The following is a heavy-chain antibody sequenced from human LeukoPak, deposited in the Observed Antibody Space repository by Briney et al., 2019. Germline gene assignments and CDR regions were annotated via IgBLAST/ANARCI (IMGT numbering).Heavy chain of an antibody. Sequence: SETLSLTCSVSGGSISRSSYYWGWTRQPPGKGLEWIGSIYYSGSTYYNPSLKSRVTISVDTSRNQFSLKLGSVTAADTAVCYCARHGSIATGAFTYWGQGTLVTVSS. D-gene: IGHD6-13*01. J-gene: IGHJ4*02. V-gene: IGHV4-39*01. CDR3: ARHGSIATGAFTY. CDR2: IYYSGST. CDR1: GGSISRSSYY.